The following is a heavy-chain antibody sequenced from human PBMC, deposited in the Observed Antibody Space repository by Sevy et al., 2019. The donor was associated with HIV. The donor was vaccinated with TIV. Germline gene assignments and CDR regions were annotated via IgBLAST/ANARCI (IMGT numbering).Heavy chain of an antibody. CDR3: ARGDYYGSLYYFDY. D-gene: IGHD3-10*01. CDR1: GFTFNYHF. CDR2: ISSASSYI. J-gene: IGHJ4*02. V-gene: IGHV3-21*01. Sequence: GGSLRLSCAASGFTFNYHFMNWVRQVPGKGLEWVSYISSASSYINYSDSVKGRFTISRDNAKNLVFLEMNNLRPEDTAVYCCARGDYYGSLYYFDYWGQGTLVTVSS.